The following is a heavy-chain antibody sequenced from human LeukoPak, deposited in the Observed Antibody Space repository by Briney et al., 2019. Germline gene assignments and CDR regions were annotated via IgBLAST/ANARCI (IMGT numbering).Heavy chain of an antibody. CDR2: IYYSGST. V-gene: IGHV4-39*01. Sequence: PSETLSLTCTVSGGSISSSSYYWGWIRQPPGKGLEWIGSIYYSGSTYYNPSLKSRVTISVDTSKNQFSLKLSSVTAADTAVYYCARPTAMVTTTHLSAVAFDIWGQGAMVTVSS. CDR1: GGSISSSSYY. J-gene: IGHJ3*02. CDR3: ARPTAMVTTTHLSAVAFDI. D-gene: IGHD5-18*01.